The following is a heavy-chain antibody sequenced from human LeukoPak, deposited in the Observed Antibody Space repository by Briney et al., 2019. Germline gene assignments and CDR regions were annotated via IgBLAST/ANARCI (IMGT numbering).Heavy chain of an antibody. J-gene: IGHJ4*02. D-gene: IGHD5-18*01. CDR2: IIPIFGTA. Sequence: SVKVSCKASGDTFSGYAINWVRQAPGQGLEWMGRIIPIFGTANYAQKFQGRVTITTDESTSTAYMELSSLRSEDTAVYYCARGRHGTAMVYFDYWGQGTLVTVSS. CDR3: ARGRHGTAMVYFDY. CDR1: GDTFSGYA. V-gene: IGHV1-69*05.